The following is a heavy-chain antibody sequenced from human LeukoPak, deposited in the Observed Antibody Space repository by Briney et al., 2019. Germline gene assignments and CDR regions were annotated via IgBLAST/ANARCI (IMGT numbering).Heavy chain of an antibody. Sequence: SETLSLTCAVYGGSFSGYYWSWLRQPPGKGLEWIGEINHSGSTNYNPSLMSRVNLSVDTSKNQFSLMLSSVTAADTAVHYIARGGGAYSTSYADGFNPWGQRALVTVSS. CDR2: INHSGST. V-gene: IGHV4-34*01. CDR1: GGSFSGYY. J-gene: IGHJ5*02. CDR3: ARGGGAYSTSYADGFNP. D-gene: IGHD6-6*01.